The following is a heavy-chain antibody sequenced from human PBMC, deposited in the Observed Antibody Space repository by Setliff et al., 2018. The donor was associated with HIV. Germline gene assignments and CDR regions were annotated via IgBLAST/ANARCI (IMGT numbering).Heavy chain of an antibody. CDR1: GGSINTHY. J-gene: IGHJ4*02. CDR2: ISHSGNT. D-gene: IGHD3-10*01. V-gene: IGHV4-59*11. Sequence: SETLSLTCTVSGGSINTHYWSWIRQPPGKGLEWIGCISHSGNTNFNPSLNSRVTISLDTSKNQFSLRLTSLTAADTALYYCAPRHHKYGFLWGQGTLVTVSS. CDR3: APRHHKYGFL.